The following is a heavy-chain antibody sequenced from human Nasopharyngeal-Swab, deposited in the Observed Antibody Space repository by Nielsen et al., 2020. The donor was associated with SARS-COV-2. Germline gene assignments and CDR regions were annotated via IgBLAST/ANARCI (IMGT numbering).Heavy chain of an antibody. D-gene: IGHD6-13*01. CDR1: GGSISVSTHY. CDR3: AREVGGAGTDY. J-gene: IGHJ4*02. V-gene: IGHV4-39*02. Sequence: SETLSLTCTVSGGSISVSTHYWGWIRQPPGKGLEWIGTAHYTGTTTYNPSLKSRVTISVDTSNNQFSLNLSSVTAADTAVYYCAREVGGAGTDYWGQGTLVTVSS. CDR2: AHYTGTT.